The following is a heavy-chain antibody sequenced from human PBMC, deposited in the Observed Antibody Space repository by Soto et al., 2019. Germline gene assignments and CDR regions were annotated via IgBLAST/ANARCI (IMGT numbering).Heavy chain of an antibody. D-gene: IGHD7-27*01. Sequence: GGSLRLSCAASGFTFRSFTMNWVRQAPGKGLEWVSTISSNSAYIYYTDALRGRLAISRDNAKNSLHLQMNSLRAEDTAVYYCTRDASRDRSAWGWLDHRGPGTLVRVSS. V-gene: IGHV3-21*01. CDR1: GFTFRSFT. CDR3: TRDASRDRSAWGWLDH. CDR2: ISSNSAYI. J-gene: IGHJ5*02.